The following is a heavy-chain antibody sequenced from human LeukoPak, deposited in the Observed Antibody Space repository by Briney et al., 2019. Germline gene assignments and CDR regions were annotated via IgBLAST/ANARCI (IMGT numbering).Heavy chain of an antibody. Sequence: ASVNVSYKASGGTFSSYAIIWVQQAPGQGLEWMGGIIPIFGTANYAQKFQGRVTITTDESTSTAYMELSSLRSEDTAVYYCARGGDYDFWSGYYSDAFDIWGQGTMVTVSS. J-gene: IGHJ3*02. D-gene: IGHD3-3*01. V-gene: IGHV1-69*05. CDR2: IIPIFGTA. CDR3: ARGGDYDFWSGYYSDAFDI. CDR1: GGTFSSYA.